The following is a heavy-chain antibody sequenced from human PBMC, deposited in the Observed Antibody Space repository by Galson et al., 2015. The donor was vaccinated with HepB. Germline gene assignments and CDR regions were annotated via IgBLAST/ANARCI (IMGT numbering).Heavy chain of an antibody. CDR2: ISGSGGST. CDR1: GFTFSSYA. CDR3: AKDLYSGYGGVFDY. J-gene: IGHJ4*02. D-gene: IGHD5-12*01. Sequence: SLRLSCAASGFTFSSYAMSWVRQAPGKGLEWVSSISGSGGSTYCADSVKGRFTISRDNSKNTLYLQMNSLRAEDTAVYYCAKDLYSGYGGVFDYWGQGTLVTVSS. V-gene: IGHV3-23*01.